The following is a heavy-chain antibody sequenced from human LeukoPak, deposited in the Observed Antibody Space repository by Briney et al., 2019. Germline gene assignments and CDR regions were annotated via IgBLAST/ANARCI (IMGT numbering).Heavy chain of an antibody. Sequence: SETLSLTCTVSGGSISSYYWSWIRQPPGKGLEWIGYIYTSGSTNYNPSLKSRVTISVDTSKNQFSLKLSSVTAADTAVYHCARLKYTSCPEFDYWGQGTLVTVSS. CDR1: GGSISSYY. J-gene: IGHJ4*02. V-gene: IGHV4-4*09. CDR2: IYTSGST. D-gene: IGHD2-2*01. CDR3: ARLKYTSCPEFDY.